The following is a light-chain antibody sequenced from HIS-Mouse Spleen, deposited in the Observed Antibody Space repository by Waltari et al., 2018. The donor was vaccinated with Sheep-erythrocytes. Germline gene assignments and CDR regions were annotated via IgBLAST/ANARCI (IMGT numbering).Light chain of an antibody. CDR1: SSDVGSSNL. CDR2: EGS. Sequence: QSALTQPASVSGSPGQSITIPCTGTSSDVGSSNLVTWYQQHPCKAPQLMIYEGSKRPSGVSNRFSGSKSGNTASLTISGLQAEDEADYYCCSYAGSSTPWVFGGGTKLTVL. V-gene: IGLV2-23*01. CDR3: CSYAGSSTPWV. J-gene: IGLJ3*02.